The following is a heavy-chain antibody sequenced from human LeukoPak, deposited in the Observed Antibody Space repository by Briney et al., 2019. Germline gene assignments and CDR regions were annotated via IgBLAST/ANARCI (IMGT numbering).Heavy chain of an antibody. CDR3: ARDVVPAAI. CDR2: ISSSSSTI. Sequence: GGSLRLSCAASGFTFSGFWMTWVRQAPGKGLEWVSYISSSSSTIYYADSVKGRFTISRDNAKNSLYLQMNSLRAEDTAVYYCARDVVPAAIWGQGTLVTVSS. J-gene: IGHJ4*02. V-gene: IGHV3-48*01. D-gene: IGHD2-2*01. CDR1: GFTFSGFW.